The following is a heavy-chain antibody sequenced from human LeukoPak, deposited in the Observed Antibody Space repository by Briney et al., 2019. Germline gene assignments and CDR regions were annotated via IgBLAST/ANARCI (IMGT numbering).Heavy chain of an antibody. CDR3: AKDSTHYRVWDDYDSAGLTY. J-gene: IGHJ4*02. CDR2: ISYDGSNK. Sequence: PGGSLRLSCAASGFTFSRYGMHWVRQAPGKGLEWVAVISYDGSNKYYADSVKGRVTISRDNSKNTVYLQMSSLRAEDTAVYYCAKDSTHYRVWDDYDSAGLTYWGQGTLVTVSS. V-gene: IGHV3-30*18. D-gene: IGHD3-22*01. CDR1: GFTFSRYG.